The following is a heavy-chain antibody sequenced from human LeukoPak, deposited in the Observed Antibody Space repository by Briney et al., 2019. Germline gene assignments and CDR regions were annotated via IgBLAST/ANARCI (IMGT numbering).Heavy chain of an antibody. J-gene: IGHJ5*02. D-gene: IGHD1-1*01. CDR2: IYYSGST. CDR3: ARGGFLDPFGP. Sequence: SETLSLTCTLSGGSISNYYWNWIRQPPGKGLDWIGYIYYSGSTKYNPSLKSRVTISVDTSKNQFSLRLSSVTGADTAVYYCARGGFLDPFGPWGQGTLVTVSS. V-gene: IGHV4-59*01. CDR1: GGSISNYY.